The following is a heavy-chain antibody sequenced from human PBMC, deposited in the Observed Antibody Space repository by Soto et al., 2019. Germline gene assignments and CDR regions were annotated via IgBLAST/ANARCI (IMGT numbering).Heavy chain of an antibody. D-gene: IGHD3-9*01. J-gene: IGHJ2*01. Sequence: PGQGLEWIGSVSDSGSTYYNPSLKSRLTMSVDTSKNQFSLKLYSMTATDTAVYYCARYFFFQAEDGIRDYLPVSAFLLNRSSDL. V-gene: IGHV4-39*01. CDR2: VSDSGST. CDR3: ARYFFFQAEDGIRDYLPVSAFLLNRSSDL.